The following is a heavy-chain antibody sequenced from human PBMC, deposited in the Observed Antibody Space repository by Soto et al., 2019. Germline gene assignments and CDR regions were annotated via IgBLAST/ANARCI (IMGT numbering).Heavy chain of an antibody. CDR2: FNPYTGGT. V-gene: IGHV1-46*01. CDR1: GYTFTTYY. Sequence: QGQLVQSGAEVKKPGVSVKVSCKASGYTFTTYYIHWMRQAPGQGLEWMGMFNPYTGGTRYAHKFQGRVTMTGDTSTSKGYMELSRLRSDDTAVYYCARLWGEIGTVFDPWGQGTLVTVSS. CDR3: ARLWGEIGTVFDP. D-gene: IGHD1-1*01. J-gene: IGHJ5*02.